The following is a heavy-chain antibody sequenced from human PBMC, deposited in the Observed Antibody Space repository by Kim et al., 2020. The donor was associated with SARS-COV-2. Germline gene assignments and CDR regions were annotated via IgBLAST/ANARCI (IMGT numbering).Heavy chain of an antibody. D-gene: IGHD3-10*01. Sequence: SETLSLTCTVSGGSISSYYWSWIRQPPGKGLEWIGYIYYSGSTNYNPSLKSRVTISVDTSKNQFSLKLSSVTAADTAVYYCARSIYGSGSYSPYYFDYWGQGTLVTVSS. J-gene: IGHJ4*02. CDR2: IYYSGST. CDR1: GGSISSYY. CDR3: ARSIYGSGSYSPYYFDY. V-gene: IGHV4-59*01.